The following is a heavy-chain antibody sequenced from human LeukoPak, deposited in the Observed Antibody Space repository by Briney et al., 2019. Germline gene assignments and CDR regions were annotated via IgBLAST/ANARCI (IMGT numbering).Heavy chain of an antibody. V-gene: IGHV1-46*01. J-gene: IGHJ3*02. Sequence: ASVKVSCKASGYTFTSYDINCVRQAPGQGLEWMGIINPSGGSTSYAQKFQGRVTMTRDMSTSTVYMELSSLRSEDTAVYYCASSIVVVPAAINAFDIWGQGTMVTVSS. D-gene: IGHD2-2*01. CDR3: ASSIVVVPAAINAFDI. CDR2: INPSGGST. CDR1: GYTFTSYD.